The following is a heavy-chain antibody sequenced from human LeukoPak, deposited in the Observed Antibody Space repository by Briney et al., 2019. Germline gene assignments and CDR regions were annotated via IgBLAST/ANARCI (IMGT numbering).Heavy chain of an antibody. Sequence: GGSLRLSCAASGFTFSSYSMNWVRQAPGKGLEWVSSISSSSSYIYYADSVKGRFTISRDNAKNSLYLQMNSLRAEDTAVYYCARGRHCSGGSCYFDYWGQGTLVTVSS. CDR1: GFTFSSYS. CDR2: ISSSSSYI. CDR3: ARGRHCSGGSCYFDY. J-gene: IGHJ4*02. D-gene: IGHD2-15*01. V-gene: IGHV3-21*01.